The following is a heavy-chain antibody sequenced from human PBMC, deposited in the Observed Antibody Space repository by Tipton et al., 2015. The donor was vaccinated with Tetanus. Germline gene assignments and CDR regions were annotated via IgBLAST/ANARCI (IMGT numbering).Heavy chain of an antibody. J-gene: IGHJ4*02. CDR3: ARSASPFDY. CDR2: ISASGDST. CDR1: GFTFSSHW. V-gene: IGHV3-23*01. Sequence: SLRLSCEASGFTFSSHWMSWVRQSPGKGLEWVSAISASGDSTYYADFVNGRFIISRDTSKNTLYLQMNSLRAEDTAVYYCARSASPFDYWGQGTLVTVSS.